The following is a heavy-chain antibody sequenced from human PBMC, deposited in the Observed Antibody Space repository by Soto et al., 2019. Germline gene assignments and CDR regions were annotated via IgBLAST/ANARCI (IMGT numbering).Heavy chain of an antibody. CDR1: GFTFSTSW. CDR3: ARGPQVRGVISS. D-gene: IGHD3-10*01. J-gene: IGHJ4*02. CDR2: IKEDGSEK. Sequence: EVQLVESGGGLVQPGGSLRLSCAASGFTFSTSWMNWVRQAPGKGLEWVAGIKEDGSEKYYADSVKGRFTISRDNSKNTLYLQMNSLRAEDTAVYYCARGPQVRGVISSWGQGTLVTVSS. V-gene: IGHV3-7*01.